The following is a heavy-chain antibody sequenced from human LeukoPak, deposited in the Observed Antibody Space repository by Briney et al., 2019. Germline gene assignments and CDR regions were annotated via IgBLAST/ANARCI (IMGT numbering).Heavy chain of an antibody. CDR3: ARVGSYYGSGSYYPDHNYYYYMDV. V-gene: IGHV4-38-2*02. CDR1: GYSISSGYY. Sequence: SETLSLTCTVSGYSISSGYYWGWIRQPPGKGLEWIGSIYHSGSTCYNPSLKSRVTISVDTSKNQFSLKLSSVTAADTAVYYCARVGSYYGSGSYYPDHNYYYYMDVWGKGTTVTVSS. D-gene: IGHD3-10*01. CDR2: IYHSGST. J-gene: IGHJ6*03.